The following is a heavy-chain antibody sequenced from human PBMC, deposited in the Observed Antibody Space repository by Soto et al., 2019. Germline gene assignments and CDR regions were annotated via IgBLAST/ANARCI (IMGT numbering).Heavy chain of an antibody. CDR1: GGSISSSNW. CDR2: IYHSGST. Sequence: SETLSLTCAVSGGSISSSNWWSWVRQPPGKGLEWIGEIYHSGSTNYNPSLKSRVTISVDKSKNQFSLKLSSVTAADTAVYYCARGLGGSSEGIDAFDIWGQGTMVTVSS. V-gene: IGHV4-4*02. J-gene: IGHJ3*02. D-gene: IGHD6-6*01. CDR3: ARGLGGSSEGIDAFDI.